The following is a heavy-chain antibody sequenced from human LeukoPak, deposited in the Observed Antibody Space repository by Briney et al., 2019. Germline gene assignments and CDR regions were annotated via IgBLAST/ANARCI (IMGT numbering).Heavy chain of an antibody. V-gene: IGHV1-8*01. CDR2: MNPNSGNT. CDR1: GYTFTSYD. J-gene: IGHJ4*02. D-gene: IGHD3-9*01. CDR3: ARTAWRLDELDY. Sequence: GASVKVSCKASGYTFTSYDINWVRQATGQGLEWMGWMNPNSGNTGYAQKFQGRVTMTRNTSISTAYMELSSLRSEDTAVYYCARTAWRLDELDYWGQGTLVTVSS.